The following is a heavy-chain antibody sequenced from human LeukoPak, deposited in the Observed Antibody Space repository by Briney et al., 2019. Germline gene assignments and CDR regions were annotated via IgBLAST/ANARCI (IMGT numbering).Heavy chain of an antibody. J-gene: IGHJ6*03. Sequence: GGSLRLSCAASGFTFSSYSMNWVRQAPGKGLEWVSSISSSSSYIYYADSVKGRFTISRDNAKNSLYLQMNSLRAEDTAVYYCARGRRTPSIVATRNYYYYYMDVWGKGTTVTISS. CDR3: ARGRRTPSIVATRNYYYYYMDV. CDR2: ISSSSSYI. D-gene: IGHD5-12*01. CDR1: GFTFSSYS. V-gene: IGHV3-21*01.